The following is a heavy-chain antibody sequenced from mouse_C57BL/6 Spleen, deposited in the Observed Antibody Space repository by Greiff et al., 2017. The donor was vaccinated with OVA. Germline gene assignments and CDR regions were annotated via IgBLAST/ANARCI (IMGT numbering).Heavy chain of an antibody. CDR3: ALTGTRNYFDY. V-gene: IGHV1-85*01. D-gene: IGHD4-1*01. J-gene: IGHJ2*01. CDR1: GYTFTSYD. Sequence: QVHVKQSGPELVKPGASVKLSCKASGYTFTSYDINWVKQRPGQGLEWIGWIYPRGGSTKYNEKFKGKATLTVDTSSSTAYMELHSLTSEDSAVYFCALTGTRNYFDYWGKGTTLTVSS. CDR2: IYPRGGST.